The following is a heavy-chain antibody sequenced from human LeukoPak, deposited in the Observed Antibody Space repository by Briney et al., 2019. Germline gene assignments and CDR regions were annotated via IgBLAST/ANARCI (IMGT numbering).Heavy chain of an antibody. CDR2: INTKTGTP. V-gene: IGHV7-4-1*02. D-gene: IGHD6-13*01. CDR1: GYTFTSYA. Sequence: ASVKVSCKASGYTFTSYAMHWVRQAPGQGLEWMGWINTKTGTPTYAQGFTGRFVFSLDTSVSTAYLQISSLKAEDTAVYYCAREYPGIATAGTPESHFDYWGQGTLVTVSS. CDR3: AREYPGIATAGTPESHFDY. J-gene: IGHJ4*02.